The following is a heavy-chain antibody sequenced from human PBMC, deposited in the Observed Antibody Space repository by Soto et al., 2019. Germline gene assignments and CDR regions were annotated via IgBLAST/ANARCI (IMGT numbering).Heavy chain of an antibody. CDR1: GFTLSVYA. V-gene: IGHV3-23*01. D-gene: IGHD6-6*01. J-gene: IGHJ4*02. CDR2: ISGSGDGT. CDR3: AKEQLVLNY. Sequence: PGGSLRLSCVASGFTLSVYAMGWVRLAPGKGLEWVSSISGSGDGTYYADSVKGRFTISRDNSKSTLFPQMNSLRAEDTAVYYCAKEQLVLNYWGQGTLVTVSS.